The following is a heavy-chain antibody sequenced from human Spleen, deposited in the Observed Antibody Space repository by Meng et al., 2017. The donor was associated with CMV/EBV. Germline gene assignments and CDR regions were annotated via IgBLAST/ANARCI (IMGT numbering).Heavy chain of an antibody. CDR3: TKGSQVPAVTNDAFDI. Sequence: GFIFSSYGMHWVRQAPGKGLEWVAFTRYDGSNQYYADSVKGRFTISRDNSKNTLYLQMNSLRAEDTALYYCTKGSQVPAVTNDAFDIWGQGTVVTVSS. CDR2: TRYDGSNQ. CDR1: GFIFSSYG. D-gene: IGHD2-2*01. J-gene: IGHJ3*02. V-gene: IGHV3-30*02.